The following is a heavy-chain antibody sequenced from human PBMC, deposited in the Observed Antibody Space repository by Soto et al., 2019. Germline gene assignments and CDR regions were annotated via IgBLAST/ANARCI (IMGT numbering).Heavy chain of an antibody. D-gene: IGHD1-1*01. V-gene: IGHV4-30-2*01. CDR1: GGSISSGGYS. Sequence: SETLSLTCAVSGGSISSGGYSWSWIRQPPGKGLEWIGYIYHSGSTYYNPSLKSRVTISVDRSKNQFSLKLSSVTAADTAVYYCASGTGKSDFDYWGLGILVTVSS. J-gene: IGHJ4*02. CDR3: ASGTGKSDFDY. CDR2: IYHSGST.